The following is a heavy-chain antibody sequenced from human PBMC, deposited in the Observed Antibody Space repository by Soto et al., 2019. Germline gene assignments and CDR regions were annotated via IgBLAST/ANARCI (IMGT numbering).Heavy chain of an antibody. CDR1: GYAFSNYG. V-gene: IGHV1-18*04. J-gene: IGHJ5*02. CDR3: ATPYDSGFDP. Sequence: QIQLVQSGAEVKKPGASVRVSCKASGYAFSNYGISWIRQAPGLGLEWMGGISPYNGNTDYAQSLQGRVTMTTDTSTNTADRELRSLTSDDTAVYDCATPYDSGFDPWGQGTLVTVSS. CDR2: ISPYNGNT. D-gene: IGHD5-12*01.